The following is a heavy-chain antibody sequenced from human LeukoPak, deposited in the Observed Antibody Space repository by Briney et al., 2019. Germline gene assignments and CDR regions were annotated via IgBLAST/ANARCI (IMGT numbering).Heavy chain of an antibody. CDR1: GFTFSSYW. J-gene: IGHJ4*02. CDR2: IKQDEHER. Sequence: PGGSLRLSCTASGFTFSSYWMSWVRQTPGKGLEWVANIKQDEHERFYVDSVKGRFTISRDNAKNSLYLEMNRLTADDTAVYYCAREGIWGQGTLVTVSS. CDR3: AREGI. V-gene: IGHV3-7*03.